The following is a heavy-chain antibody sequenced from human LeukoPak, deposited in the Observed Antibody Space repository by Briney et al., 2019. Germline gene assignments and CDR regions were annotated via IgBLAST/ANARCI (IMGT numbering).Heavy chain of an antibody. CDR2: IFPGDSNI. Sequence: GESLKISCKGSGYSFSSYWIGWVRQTPGKGLEWMGIIFPGDSNIRYSPSFQGQVTISADKSISTAYLQWSSLKASDTAIYYCAKRHSSGSMYYFDYWGQGTLVTASS. V-gene: IGHV5-51*01. CDR3: AKRHSSGSMYYFDY. D-gene: IGHD3-22*01. CDR1: GYSFSSYW. J-gene: IGHJ4*02.